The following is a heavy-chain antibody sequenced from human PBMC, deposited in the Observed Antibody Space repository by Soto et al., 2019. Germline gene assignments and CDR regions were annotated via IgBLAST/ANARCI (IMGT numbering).Heavy chain of an antibody. V-gene: IGHV3-11*01. D-gene: IGHD4-4*01. Sequence: QVQLVESGGGLVKPGGSLRLSCAASGFTFSDYYMSWIRQAPGTGLEWVSYISSSGSTIYYADSVKGRFTISRNNAKNSLYRQMTSMRAADTAVYYYARGDYSNHYYYYYYMDVWGKGTTVTVSS. CDR2: ISSSGSTI. CDR1: GFTFSDYY. CDR3: ARGDYSNHYYYYYYMDV. J-gene: IGHJ6*03.